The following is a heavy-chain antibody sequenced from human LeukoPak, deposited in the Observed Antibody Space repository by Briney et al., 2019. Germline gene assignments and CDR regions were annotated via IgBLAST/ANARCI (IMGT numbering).Heavy chain of an antibody. CDR1: GFTFSNYS. V-gene: IGHV3-48*01. Sequence: PGGSLRLSCAASGFTFSNYSMNWVRQAPGKGLEWVSYISSSSSTIYYADSVKGRFTISRDNAKNSLYLQMNSLRAEDTAVYYCARGSGRYTDAFDIWGQGTMVTVSS. D-gene: IGHD2-2*02. CDR3: ARGSGRYTDAFDI. CDR2: ISSSSSTI. J-gene: IGHJ3*02.